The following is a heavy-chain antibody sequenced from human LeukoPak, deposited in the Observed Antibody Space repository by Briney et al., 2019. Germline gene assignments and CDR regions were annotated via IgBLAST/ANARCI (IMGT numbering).Heavy chain of an antibody. Sequence: GGSLRLSCEASGFTFSNYGMHWVRQAPGKGLEWVAVISYEGSTTHYADSVKGRFTISRDNSKNTLYLQMDSLRAEDTAVFYCAKESTIRVAASLDYWGQGTLATVSS. V-gene: IGHV3-30*18. CDR3: AKESTIRVAASLDY. J-gene: IGHJ4*02. CDR2: ISYEGSTT. D-gene: IGHD6-19*01. CDR1: GFTFSNYG.